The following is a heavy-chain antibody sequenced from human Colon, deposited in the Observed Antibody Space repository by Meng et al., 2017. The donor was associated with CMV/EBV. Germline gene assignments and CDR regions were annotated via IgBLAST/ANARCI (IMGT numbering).Heavy chain of an antibody. J-gene: IGHJ4*02. V-gene: IGHV4-39*07. CDR2: IYYRGTT. CDR3: ARAVGITMVRGGSFDY. D-gene: IGHD3-10*01. CDR1: IRSSKYD. Sequence: IRSSKYDGGWMSRPAGKGLEWIGNIYYRGTTYYNPSLKRRVTISVDTSKNQFSLKLSYVTAADTAMYYCARAVGITMVRGGSFDYWGPGTLVTVSS.